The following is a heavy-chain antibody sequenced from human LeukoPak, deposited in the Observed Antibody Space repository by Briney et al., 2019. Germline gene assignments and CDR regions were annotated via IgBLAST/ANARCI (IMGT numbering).Heavy chain of an antibody. D-gene: IGHD3-16*01. V-gene: IGHV3-7*01. CDR2: INHDGSEK. Sequence: GGSLRLSCAASGFTFSSYWMSGVRQAPGKGLEGVANINHDGSEKYFVDSVRGRLTIHRDNAKNSLYLQINSLRAEDTAAYDCARVPQVWKATYYFDYWGQGTLVTFSS. CDR1: GFTFSSYW. CDR3: ARVPQVWKATYYFDY. J-gene: IGHJ4*02.